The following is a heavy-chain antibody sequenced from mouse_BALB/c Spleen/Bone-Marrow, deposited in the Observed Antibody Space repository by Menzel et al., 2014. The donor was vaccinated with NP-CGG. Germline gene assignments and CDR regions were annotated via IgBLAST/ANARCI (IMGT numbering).Heavy chain of an antibody. Sequence: EVQRVESGGGLVQPGGSLKLSCAASGFDFSRYWMTWVRQAPGKGLEWIGEINPDSSTIDYTPSLKDKFIISRDNAKNTLYLQMSKVRSEDTALYYCAKNYYYGYVAYWGQGTLVTVSA. V-gene: IGHV4-1*02. CDR2: INPDSSTI. CDR1: GFDFSRYW. J-gene: IGHJ3*01. D-gene: IGHD1-2*01. CDR3: AKNYYYGYVAY.